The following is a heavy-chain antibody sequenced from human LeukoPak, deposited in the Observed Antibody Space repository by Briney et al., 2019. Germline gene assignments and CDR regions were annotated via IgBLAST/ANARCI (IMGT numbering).Heavy chain of an antibody. CDR1: GFTFRNHG. CDR2: IWYDGSKQ. CDR3: AKDLNSTYNYDSSGYEDAFDI. J-gene: IGHJ3*02. Sequence: PGGSLRLSCTASGFTFRNHGMHWVRQAPGKGLEWVAVIWYDGSKQFYADSVKGRFTISRDNSENTLSLQMNSLRAEDTAVYYCAKDLNSTYNYDSSGYEDAFDIWGQGTMVTVSS. D-gene: IGHD3-22*01. V-gene: IGHV3-33*06.